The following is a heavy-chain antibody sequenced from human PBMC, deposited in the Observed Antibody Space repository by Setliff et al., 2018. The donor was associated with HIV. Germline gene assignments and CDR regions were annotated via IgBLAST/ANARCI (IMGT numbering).Heavy chain of an antibody. J-gene: IGHJ6*02. D-gene: IGHD3-10*01. CDR3: ARVRGRYYYHYAMDV. Sequence: PSETLSLTCTVSGYPISSGYYWSWIRQPPGKGLEWIGEINDNGSTNYNPSLKSRVTISVDTSKNQFSLKLSSVTAADTAVYYCARVRGRYYYHYAMDVWGQGTTVTVSS. V-gene: IGHV4-38-2*02. CDR2: INDNGST. CDR1: GYPISSGYY.